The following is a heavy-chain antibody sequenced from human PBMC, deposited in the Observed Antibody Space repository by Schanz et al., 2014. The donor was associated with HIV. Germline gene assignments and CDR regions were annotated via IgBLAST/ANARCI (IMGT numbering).Heavy chain of an antibody. Sequence: QVQLVQSGAEVKKPGASVRVSCKTSGYIFTSNGISWVRQAPGQGLEWMGWISTSNGNTNYAQKFQGRVTMTTDTSTSTASMELRSLRSDDTAVYYCAREKTTLNWFDPWGQGTLVTVSS. J-gene: IGHJ5*02. CDR3: AREKTTLNWFDP. D-gene: IGHD4-4*01. CDR1: GYIFTSNG. V-gene: IGHV1-18*01. CDR2: ISTSNGNT.